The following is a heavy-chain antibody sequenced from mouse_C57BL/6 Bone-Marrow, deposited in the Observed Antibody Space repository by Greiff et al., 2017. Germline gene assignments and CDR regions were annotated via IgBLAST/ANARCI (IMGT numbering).Heavy chain of an antibody. D-gene: IGHD1-1*01. CDR2: IHPNSGST. CDR1: GYTFTSYW. V-gene: IGHV1-64*01. J-gene: IGHJ2*01. CDR3: ARDYSGSRRDYFDY. Sequence: QVQLQQPGAELVKPGASVKLSCKASGYTFTSYWMHWVKQRPGQGLEWIGMIHPNSGSTNYNEKFKSKATLTVDKSSSTAYMQLSSLTSEDSAVYYCARDYSGSRRDYFDYWGQGTTLTVSS.